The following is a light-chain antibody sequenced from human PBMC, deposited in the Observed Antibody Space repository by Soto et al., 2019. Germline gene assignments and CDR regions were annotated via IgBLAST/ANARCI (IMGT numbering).Light chain of an antibody. Sequence: QSALTQPASVSGSPGQSITISCTGTSSDVGNYKYVSWYQQHPGKAPKLMIYEVSNRPSGVSNRFSGSKSGNTASLTISGLQAEDETDYYCGSYSSTDTPFVFGTGTKVTV. CDR3: GSYSSTDTPFV. CDR2: EVS. CDR1: SSDVGNYKY. V-gene: IGLV2-14*01. J-gene: IGLJ1*01.